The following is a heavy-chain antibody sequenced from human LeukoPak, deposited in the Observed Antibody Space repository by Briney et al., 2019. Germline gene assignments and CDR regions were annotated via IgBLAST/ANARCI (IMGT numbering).Heavy chain of an antibody. J-gene: IGHJ4*02. V-gene: IGHV4-4*02. Sequence: SETLSLTCAVSGGSISSSNWWNWVRQPPGKGLEWIGEIYHSGSTNYNPSLKSRVTISVDKSKNQFSLKLSSVTAADTAMYYCARRGDTAMVYYFDYWGQGTLVTVPS. CDR3: ARRGDTAMVYYFDY. CDR1: GGSISSSNW. D-gene: IGHD5-18*01. CDR2: IYHSGST.